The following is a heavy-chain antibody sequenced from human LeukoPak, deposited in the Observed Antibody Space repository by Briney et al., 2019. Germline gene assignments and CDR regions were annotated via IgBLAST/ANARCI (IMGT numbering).Heavy chain of an antibody. CDR2: ISGSAGGT. V-gene: IGHV3-23*01. Sequence: GGSLRLSCVVSGITLSNYAMSWVRQAPGKGLEWVSGISGSAGGTNYADSVKGRFTISRDNSMNTMYLQMNSLIAEDTAVYFCAKRGIVIRGLLIIGFHKEAYYFDSWGQGILVTVSS. CDR3: AKRGIVIRGLLIIGFHKEAYYFDS. J-gene: IGHJ4*02. CDR1: GITLSNYA. D-gene: IGHD3-10*01.